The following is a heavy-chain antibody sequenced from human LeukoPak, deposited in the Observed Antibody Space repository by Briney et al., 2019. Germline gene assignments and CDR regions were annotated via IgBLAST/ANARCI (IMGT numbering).Heavy chain of an antibody. V-gene: IGHV4-61*05. D-gene: IGHD6-13*01. CDR2: IPYSGRT. CDR3: ARYISSGNDY. J-gene: IGHJ4*02. CDR1: GGSISGTYYY. Sequence: PSETLSLTCTVSGGSISGTYYYWGWIRQPPGRGLEWIAFIPYSGRTNSNPSLKSRVTLSVDTSKNQFSLKLISVTAADTAVYYCARYISSGNDYWGQGSLVTVSS.